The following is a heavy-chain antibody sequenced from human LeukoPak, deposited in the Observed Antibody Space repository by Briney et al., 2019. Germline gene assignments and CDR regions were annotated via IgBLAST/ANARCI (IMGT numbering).Heavy chain of an antibody. V-gene: IGHV3-53*04. CDR2: IYSGGST. D-gene: IGHD5-18*01. CDR3: ASTRHPKYSYGYESGMDV. J-gene: IGHJ6*02. Sequence: PGGSLRLSCPASGFTVSSNYMSWVRQAPGKGLEWVSVIYSGGSTYYADSVKGRFTISRHNSKNTLYLQMNSLRAEDTAVYYCASTRHPKYSYGYESGMDVWGQGTTVTVSS. CDR1: GFTVSSNY.